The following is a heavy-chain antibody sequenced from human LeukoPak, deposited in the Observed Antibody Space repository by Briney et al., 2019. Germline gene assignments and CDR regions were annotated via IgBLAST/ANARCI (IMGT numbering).Heavy chain of an antibody. V-gene: IGHV1-2*02. CDR2: INPNSGGT. D-gene: IGHD6-19*01. J-gene: IGHJ6*02. CDR1: GYTFTGYY. Sequence: ASVKVSCKASGYTFTGYYMRWVRQAPGQGLEWLGWINPNSGGTNYAQKFQGRATMTRDTSISTAYMELSRLRSDDTAVYYCARSSSARYYYYGMDVWGQGTTVTVSS. CDR3: ARSSSARYYYYGMDV.